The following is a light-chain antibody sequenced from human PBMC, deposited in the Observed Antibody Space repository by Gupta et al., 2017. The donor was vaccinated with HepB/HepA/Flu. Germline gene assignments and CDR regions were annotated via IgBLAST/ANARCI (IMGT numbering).Light chain of an antibody. CDR1: QGIYSY. J-gene: IGKJ4*01. CDR2: AKS. CDR3: QQCHSYPLT. Sequence: AIRNTHSPSSVSASTGDRVTITHRASQGIYSYLALYQQITGKAPKLLIYAKSTLQSEVPSRFSGSGSETDFTLTISYLQSEDVATYYGQQCHSYPLTFGGGTKVEIK. V-gene: IGKV1-8*01.